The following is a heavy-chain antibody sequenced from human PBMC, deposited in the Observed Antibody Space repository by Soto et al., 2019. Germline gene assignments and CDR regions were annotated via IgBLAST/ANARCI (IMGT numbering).Heavy chain of an antibody. CDR1: GYSFTTYW. CDR2: IDPSDSYT. J-gene: IGHJ4*02. V-gene: IGHV5-10-1*01. CDR3: ARDRNYGNDY. Sequence: PXXSLKISCEGSGYSFTTYWIRWVRQMPGKGLEWMGRIDPSDSYTNYSPSFQGHVTISADKSISTAYLQWSSLQASDTAVYYCARDRNYGNDYWGQGTLVTVSS. D-gene: IGHD1-7*01.